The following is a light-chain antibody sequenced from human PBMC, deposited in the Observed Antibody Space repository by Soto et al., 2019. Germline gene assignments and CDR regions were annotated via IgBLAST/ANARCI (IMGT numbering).Light chain of an antibody. Sequence: DVVLTQSPLSLTVTPGEPASISCRSSQGLLHSNGYNYLDWYLQRPGQSPQLLIYWGSNRASGVPDRFSGSGSGTHFTLKISRVEAEDVGVYCCMQALQTPPWTFGQGTKVDI. V-gene: IGKV2-28*01. J-gene: IGKJ1*01. CDR1: QGLLHSNGYNY. CDR2: WGS. CDR3: MQALQTPPWT.